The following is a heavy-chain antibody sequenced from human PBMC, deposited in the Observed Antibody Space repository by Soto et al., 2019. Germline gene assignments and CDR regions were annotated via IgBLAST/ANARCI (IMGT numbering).Heavy chain of an antibody. CDR1: GFRFSTYG. J-gene: IGHJ4*02. Sequence: QVQLVESGGGVVQPGRSLRLSCAASGFRFSTYGMHWVRQAPGKGLEWVAIIWYDGTNKYYGDPVKGRFTISRDNSNNTLYLQMNSLRADDTAVYHCARGLRFHSSGYYPEYFDSWGQGTLVTVSS. V-gene: IGHV3-33*01. CDR3: ARGLRFHSSGYYPEYFDS. CDR2: IWYDGTNK. D-gene: IGHD3-22*01.